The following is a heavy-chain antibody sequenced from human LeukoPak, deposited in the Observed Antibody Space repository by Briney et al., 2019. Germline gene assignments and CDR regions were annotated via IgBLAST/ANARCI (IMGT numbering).Heavy chain of an antibody. Sequence: ESGPTLVNPTQTLTLTCTFSGFPLSSRGVGVGWIRQPPGKALEWLALIYWEDDQRYSPSLKRRLTITKDTPKNQVVLTMTNMDPVDTGTYYCARLHNSDWSYDYWGQGALVTVSS. J-gene: IGHJ4*02. CDR1: GFPLSSRGVG. D-gene: IGHD6-19*01. CDR3: ARLHNSDWSYDY. CDR2: IYWEDDQ. V-gene: IGHV2-5*02.